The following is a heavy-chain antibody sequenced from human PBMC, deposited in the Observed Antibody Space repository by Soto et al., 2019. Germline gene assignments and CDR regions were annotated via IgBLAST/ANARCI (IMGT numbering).Heavy chain of an antibody. CDR2: IYPGDSDT. J-gene: IGHJ4*02. D-gene: IGHD3-9*01. CDR3: ARQAPLRYFDWSPADY. Sequence: PGESLKISCKGSGYSFTSYWIGWVRQMPGKGLEWMGIIYPGDSDTRYSPSFQGQVTISADKSISTAYLQWSSLKASDTAMYYCARQAPLRYFDWSPADYWGQGTLVTVSS. V-gene: IGHV5-51*01. CDR1: GYSFTSYW.